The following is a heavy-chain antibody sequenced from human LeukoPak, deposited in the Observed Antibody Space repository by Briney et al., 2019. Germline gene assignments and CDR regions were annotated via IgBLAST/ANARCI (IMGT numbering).Heavy chain of an antibody. V-gene: IGHV3-23*01. CDR1: GFTFSNYA. J-gene: IGHJ2*01. Sequence: GGSLRLSCAASGFTFSNYALIWVRQAPGKGLEWVSGISGSGGNTYYADSVKGRFTNSRDSSRNTLFLHMNTLRAEDTAIYYCAKDRTVGASYWYFDLWGRGTLVTVSS. CDR2: ISGSGGNT. CDR3: AKDRTVGASYWYFDL. D-gene: IGHD1-26*01.